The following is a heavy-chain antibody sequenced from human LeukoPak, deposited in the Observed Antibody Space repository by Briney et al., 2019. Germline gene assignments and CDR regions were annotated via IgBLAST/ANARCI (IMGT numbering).Heavy chain of an antibody. CDR2: INPNSGGT. V-gene: IGHV1-2*04. Sequence: ASVKVSCKASGYTFTRYYMHWVRQAPGQGLEWMGWINPNSGGTNYAQKFQGWVTMTRDTSISTAYMELSRLRSDDTAVYYCARVGAVAGSYDAFDIWGQGTMVTVSA. J-gene: IGHJ3*02. CDR3: ARVGAVAGSYDAFDI. D-gene: IGHD6-19*01. CDR1: GYTFTRYY.